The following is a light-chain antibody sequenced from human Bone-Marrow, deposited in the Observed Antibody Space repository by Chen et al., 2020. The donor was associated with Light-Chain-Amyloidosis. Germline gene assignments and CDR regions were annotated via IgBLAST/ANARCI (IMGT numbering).Light chain of an antibody. CDR3: LQDYSHPWT. J-gene: IGKJ1*01. CDR1: QGIRND. V-gene: IGKV1-6*01. Sequence: AIQMTQSPSSLSASVGDRVTITCRARQGIRNDVGWYQQKPGKAPKLLIYVASNLESWVPSRFSGSGSGTDFTLTISSLQPEDFATYYCLQDYSHPWTFGQGTKVEIK. CDR2: VAS.